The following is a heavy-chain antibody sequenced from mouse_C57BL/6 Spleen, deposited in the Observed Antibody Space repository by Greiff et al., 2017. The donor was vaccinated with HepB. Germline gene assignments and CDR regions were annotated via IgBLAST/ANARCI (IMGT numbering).Heavy chain of an antibody. CDR1: GYSITSGYY. V-gene: IGHV3-6*01. CDR2: ISYDGSN. J-gene: IGHJ4*01. Sequence: VQLQQSGPGLVKPSQSLSLTCSVTGYSITSGYYWNWIRQFPGNKLEWMGYISYDGSNNYNPSLKNRISITRDTSKNQFFLKLNSVTTEDTATYYCARDRIRGSSYDYAMDYWGQGTSVTVSS. D-gene: IGHD1-1*01. CDR3: ARDRIRGSSYDYAMDY.